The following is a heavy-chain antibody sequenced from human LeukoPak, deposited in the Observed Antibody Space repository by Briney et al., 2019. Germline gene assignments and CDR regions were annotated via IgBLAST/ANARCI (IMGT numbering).Heavy chain of an antibody. CDR1: GGSISSYY. J-gene: IGHJ6*02. V-gene: IGHV4-59*08. D-gene: IGHD3-9*01. Sequence: SETLSLTCTVSGGSISSYYWSWIRQPPGKGLEWIGYIYYSGSTNYNPSLESRVTISVDTSKNQFSLKLSSVTAADTAVYYCARLPYYDILTGYYYYYGMDVWGQGTTVTVSS. CDR2: IYYSGST. CDR3: ARLPYYDILTGYYYYYGMDV.